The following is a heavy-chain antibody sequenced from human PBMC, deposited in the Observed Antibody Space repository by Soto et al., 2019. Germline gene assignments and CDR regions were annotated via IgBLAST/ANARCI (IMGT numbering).Heavy chain of an antibody. V-gene: IGHV1-24*01. CDR3: ATGLVAATLSCNWFDP. J-gene: IGHJ5*02. CDR2: FDPEDGET. D-gene: IGHD2-15*01. CDR1: GYTLPELS. Sequence: DAGKSSCNVSGYTLPELSMHWVRQAPGKGLEWMGGFDPEDGETIYAQKFQGRVTMTEDTSTDTAYMELSSLRSEDTAVYYCATGLVAATLSCNWFDPWGQGTPVPVSS.